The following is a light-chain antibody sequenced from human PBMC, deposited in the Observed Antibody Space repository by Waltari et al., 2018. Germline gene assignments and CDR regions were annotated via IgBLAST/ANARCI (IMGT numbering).Light chain of an antibody. V-gene: IGLV2-14*01. J-gene: IGLJ2*01. CDR2: EVS. CDR3: SSYTSSSTR. Sequence: QSALTQPASVSGSTGQSITISCTGTSSDVGGYNYVPWYQQHPGKAPKLMIYEVSNRPSGVSNRFSGLQAEDEADYYCSSYTSSSTRFGGGTKLTVL. CDR1: SSDVGGYNY.